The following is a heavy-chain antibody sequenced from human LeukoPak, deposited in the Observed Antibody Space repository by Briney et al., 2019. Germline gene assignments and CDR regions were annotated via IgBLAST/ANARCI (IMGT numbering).Heavy chain of an antibody. Sequence: PSETLSLTCTVSGGSISSYYWSWIRQPPGKGLEWIGYIYYSGSTNYNPSLKSRVTISVDTSKNQFSLKLRSVTAADTAVYYCARDYSSSWDNYYYYYMDVWGKGTTVTVSS. D-gene: IGHD6-13*01. CDR1: GGSISSYY. CDR2: IYYSGST. V-gene: IGHV4-59*01. J-gene: IGHJ6*03. CDR3: ARDYSSSWDNYYYYYMDV.